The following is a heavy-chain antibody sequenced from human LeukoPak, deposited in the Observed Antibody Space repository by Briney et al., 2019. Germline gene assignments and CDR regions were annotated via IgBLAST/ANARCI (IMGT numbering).Heavy chain of an antibody. CDR3: ARGRWDYYDSSGLYYFDY. V-gene: IGHV3-30-3*01. CDR1: GFTFSSYA. Sequence: PGGSLRLSCAASGFTFSSYAMHWVRQAPGKGLEWVAVISYDGSSKYYADSVKGRFTISRDNSKNTLYLQMNSLRAEDTAVYYCARGRWDYYDSSGLYYFDYWGQGTLVTVSS. J-gene: IGHJ4*02. D-gene: IGHD3-22*01. CDR2: ISYDGSSK.